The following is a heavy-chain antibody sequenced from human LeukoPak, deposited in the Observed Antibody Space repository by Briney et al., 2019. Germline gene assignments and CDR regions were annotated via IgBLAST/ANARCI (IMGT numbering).Heavy chain of an antibody. Sequence: ASVKVSCKASGYTFTSYDINWERQATGQGLEWMGWMNPNSGNTGYAQKFQGRVTMTRNTSISTAYMELSSLRSEDTAVYYCARVGLDIVVVPAASDNWFDPWGQGTLVTVSS. V-gene: IGHV1-8*01. J-gene: IGHJ5*02. CDR2: MNPNSGNT. CDR3: ARVGLDIVVVPAASDNWFDP. D-gene: IGHD2-2*03. CDR1: GYTFTSYD.